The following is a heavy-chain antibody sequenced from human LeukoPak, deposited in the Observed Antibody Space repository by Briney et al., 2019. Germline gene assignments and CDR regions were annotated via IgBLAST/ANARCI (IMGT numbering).Heavy chain of an antibody. CDR1: GGSLSSSSYY. CDR3: AGPTPSAGYSSGAFDY. D-gene: IGHD6-19*01. Sequence: SETLSLTCTVSGGSLSSSSYYWGWIRQPPGKGLEWIGSIYYSGSTYYNTSLKGRVTISVDTSKNQFSLKLSSVTAADTAVYYCAGPTPSAGYSSGAFDYWGQGTLVTVSS. V-gene: IGHV4-39*01. J-gene: IGHJ4*02. CDR2: IYYSGST.